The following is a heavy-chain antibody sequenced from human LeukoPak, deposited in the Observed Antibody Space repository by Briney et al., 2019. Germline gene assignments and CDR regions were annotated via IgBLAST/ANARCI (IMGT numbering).Heavy chain of an antibody. V-gene: IGHV4-30-2*01. CDR2: IYHSGST. J-gene: IGHJ6*02. D-gene: IGHD3-3*01. CDR1: GGSISSGGYS. Sequence: PSETLSLTCAVSGGSISSGGYSWSWIRQPPGKGLEWIGYIYHSGSTYYNPSLKSRVTISVDTSKNQFSLKLSSVTAADTAVYYCARLRYYATLHYYYGMDVWGQGTTVTVSS. CDR3: ARLRYYATLHYYYGMDV.